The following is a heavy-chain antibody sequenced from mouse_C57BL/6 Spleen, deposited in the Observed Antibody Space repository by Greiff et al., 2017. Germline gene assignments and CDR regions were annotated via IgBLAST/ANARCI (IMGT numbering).Heavy chain of an antibody. D-gene: IGHD2-1*01. CDR2: ISSGGSYT. V-gene: IGHV5-6*01. CDR1: GFTFSSYG. J-gene: IGHJ2*01. CDR3: ARHEVYYTDY. Sequence: VQLQQSGGDLVKPGGSLKLSCAASGFTFSSYGMSWVRQTPDKRLEWVATISSGGSYTYYPDSVKGRFTISRDNAKNTLYLQMSSLKSEDTAMYYCARHEVYYTDYWGQGTTLTVSS.